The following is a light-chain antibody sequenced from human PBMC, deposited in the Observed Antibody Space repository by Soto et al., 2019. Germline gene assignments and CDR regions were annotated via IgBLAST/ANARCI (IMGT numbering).Light chain of an antibody. CDR1: QSVNNN. CDR3: QQYNTWSPLT. V-gene: IGKV3-15*01. CDR2: GAS. Sequence: EIVMTQSPATLSVSPGERATLSCRASQSVNNNLAWYQQKPGQAPRLLIYGASTRATGIPARFSGSGSGTEFTLTISSLQSEDFAVYYCQQYNTWSPLTFGGGTKAE. J-gene: IGKJ4*01.